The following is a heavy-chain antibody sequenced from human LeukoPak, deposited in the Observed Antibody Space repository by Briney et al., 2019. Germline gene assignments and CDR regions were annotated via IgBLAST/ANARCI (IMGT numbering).Heavy chain of an antibody. CDR3: AREAVAVTGSWLDP. V-gene: IGHV4-34*01. Sequence: SETLSLTCGVYGGSFSGYYWSWIRQSPGKGLEWIGEVNHSGNTNYNPSLKSRVSISVDTSKNHFSLKLTSVTAADTAIYYCAREAVAVTGSWLDPWGQGALVTVSS. CDR2: VNHSGNT. J-gene: IGHJ5*02. D-gene: IGHD6-19*01. CDR1: GGSFSGYY.